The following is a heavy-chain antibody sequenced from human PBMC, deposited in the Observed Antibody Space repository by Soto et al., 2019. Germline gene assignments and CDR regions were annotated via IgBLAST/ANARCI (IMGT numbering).Heavy chain of an antibody. D-gene: IGHD1-7*01. J-gene: IGHJ3*02. V-gene: IGHV3-7*01. CDR1: GFTFSSYW. Sequence: EVQLVESGGGLVQPGGSLRLSCAASGFTFSSYWMSWVRQAPGKGLEWVANIKQDGSEKYYVDSVKGRFTISRDNAKNSLYLQMNSLRAEDTAVYYCASIKLELVADSPGAFDIWGQGTMVTVSS. CDR2: IKQDGSEK. CDR3: ASIKLELVADSPGAFDI.